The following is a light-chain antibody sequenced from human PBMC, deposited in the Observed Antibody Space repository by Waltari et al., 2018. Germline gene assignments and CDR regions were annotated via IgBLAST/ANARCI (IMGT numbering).Light chain of an antibody. Sequence: EIVLTQSPGTLSLSPGQRATLSCRASQSVGKYLAWYQQKPGQAPRLLIYDASTRATAIPDRFSGSGSGTDFSLTISRLEPEDFAVYYCQKYVNLPATFGQGTKVEIK. CDR2: DAS. CDR1: QSVGKY. V-gene: IGKV3-20*01. CDR3: QKYVNLPAT. J-gene: IGKJ1*01.